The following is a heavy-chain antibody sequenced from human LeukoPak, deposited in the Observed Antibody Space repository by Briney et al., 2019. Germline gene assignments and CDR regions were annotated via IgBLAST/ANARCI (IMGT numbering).Heavy chain of an antibody. V-gene: IGHV3-74*01. CDR1: GFTFSSYG. CDR3: ISEVGKGSH. J-gene: IGHJ4*02. D-gene: IGHD1-26*01. CDR2: IKSDGSNI. Sequence: HPGGSLRLSCAASGFTFSSYGMHWVRQAPGKGLVWVSNIKSDGSNINYADSVKGRFTISRDNAKNTLYLQMNSLRAEDAAVYYCISEVGKGSHWGQGTLVTVSS.